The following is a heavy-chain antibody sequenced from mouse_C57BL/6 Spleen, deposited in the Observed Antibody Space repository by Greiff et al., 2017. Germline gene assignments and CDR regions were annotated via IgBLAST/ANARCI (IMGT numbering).Heavy chain of an antibody. CDR1: GFTFSDYG. J-gene: IGHJ1*03. CDR2: ISSGSSTI. D-gene: IGHD1-1*01. V-gene: IGHV5-17*01. CDR3: ANLGSSHFYWYFDV. Sequence: EVKLMESGGGLVKPGGSLKLSCAASGFTFSDYGMHWVRQAPEKGLEWVAYISSGSSTIYYADTVKGRFTISRDNAKNTLFLQMTSLRSEDTAMYYCANLGSSHFYWYFDVWGTGTTVTVSS.